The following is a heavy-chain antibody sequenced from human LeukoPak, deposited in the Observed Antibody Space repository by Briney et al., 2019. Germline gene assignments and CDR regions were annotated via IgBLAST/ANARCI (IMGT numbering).Heavy chain of an antibody. CDR3: ARGAAATY. D-gene: IGHD6-13*01. V-gene: IGHV4-61*10. CDR1: GGSISSGSYY. J-gene: IGHJ4*02. CDR2: IYYLGST. Sequence: SETLSLTCTVSGGSISSGSYYYSWIRQPAGKGLEWIGHIYYLGSTSYNPSLRSRVTISVDTSKNQFSLKLSSVTAADTAVYYCARGAAATYWGQGTLVTVSS.